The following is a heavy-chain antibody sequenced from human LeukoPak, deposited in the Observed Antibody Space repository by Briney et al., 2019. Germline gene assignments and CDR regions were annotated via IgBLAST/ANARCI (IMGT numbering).Heavy chain of an antibody. D-gene: IGHD3-10*01. J-gene: IGHJ4*02. CDR1: GYTFTDSY. Sequence: ASVKVSCKPSGYTFTDSYIHWVRHAHGVGLQWMGWISPNNGDTKYAEDFQDRVTMTRDTSISTAYMELTGLTPDDTAVYYCVRSPIGASAYWGRGTLVTVSS. V-gene: IGHV1-2*02. CDR2: ISPNNGDT. CDR3: VRSPIGASAY.